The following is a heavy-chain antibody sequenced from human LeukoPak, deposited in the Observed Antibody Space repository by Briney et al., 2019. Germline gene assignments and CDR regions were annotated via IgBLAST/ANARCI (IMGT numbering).Heavy chain of an antibody. J-gene: IGHJ4*02. V-gene: IGHV3-53*01. CDR3: AGGQMFTSGGFDN. D-gene: IGHD6-19*01. CDR2: LYTGGNI. CDR1: GFTFSNAW. Sequence: GGSLRLSCAASGFTFSNAWMSWVRLAPGKGLEWVSVLYTGGNIYYADFVKGRFTISRDNSNNMVFLQMNSLTAEDTALYYCAGGQMFTSGGFDNWGQGALVTVSS.